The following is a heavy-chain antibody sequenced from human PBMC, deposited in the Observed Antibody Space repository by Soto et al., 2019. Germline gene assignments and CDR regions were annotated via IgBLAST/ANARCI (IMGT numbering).Heavy chain of an antibody. J-gene: IGHJ5*02. CDR2: ISAYNGNT. V-gene: IGHV1-18*01. D-gene: IGHD5-12*01. CDR3: ARDYRGYDLGHWFDP. Sequence: QVQLVQSGAEVKKPGASVKVSCKASGYTFTSYGISWVRQAPGQGLEWMGWISAYNGNTNYAQKLQGRVTMTTDTSTSTAYVELRSLRSDDTAVYYCARDYRGYDLGHWFDPWGQGTLVTVSS. CDR1: GYTFTSYG.